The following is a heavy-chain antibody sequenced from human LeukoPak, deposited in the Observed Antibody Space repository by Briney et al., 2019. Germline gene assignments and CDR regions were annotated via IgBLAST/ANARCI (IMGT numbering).Heavy chain of an antibody. D-gene: IGHD3-10*01. CDR3: ARDRYYYGSGSYYNVNWFDP. CDR2: INPNSGGT. J-gene: IGHJ5*02. CDR1: GYTFTSYY. Sequence: EASVKVSCKASGYTFTSYYMHWVRQAPGQGLEWMGWINPNSGGTNYAQKFQGRVTMTRDTSISTAYMELSRLRSDDTAVYYCARDRYYYGSGSYYNVNWFDPWGQGTLVTVSS. V-gene: IGHV1-2*02.